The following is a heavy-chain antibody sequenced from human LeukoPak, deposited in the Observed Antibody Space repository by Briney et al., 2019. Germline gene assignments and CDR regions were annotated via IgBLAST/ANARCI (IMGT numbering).Heavy chain of an antibody. V-gene: IGHV4-34*01. Sequence: TSETLSLTCAVYGGSFSGYYWSWIRQPPGKGLEWIGEINHSGSTNYNPSLKSRVTTSVDTSKNQFSLKLSSVTAADTAVYYCARARRNHEYGDWAYNWFDPWGQGTLVTVSS. CDR3: ARARRNHEYGDWAYNWFDP. CDR2: INHSGST. D-gene: IGHD4-17*01. CDR1: GGSFSGYY. J-gene: IGHJ5*02.